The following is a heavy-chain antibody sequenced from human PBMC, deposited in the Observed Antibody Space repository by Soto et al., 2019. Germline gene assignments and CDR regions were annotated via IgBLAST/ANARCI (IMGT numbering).Heavy chain of an antibody. J-gene: IGHJ6*01. CDR1: GGTIRSGHW. CDR3: ATRETRIGGPV. V-gene: IGHV4-4*02. CDR2: MSLNGDI. D-gene: IGHD2-15*01. Sequence: QVQLQESGPGLVESSGTLSLTCAVYGGTIRSGHWWTWVRQSPGKGLEWIGEMSLNGDINYSPSLQSRVTVSIDMSRNHLSLRLTSVTAADTAVYYCATRETRIGGPVWGPGTMVAVSS.